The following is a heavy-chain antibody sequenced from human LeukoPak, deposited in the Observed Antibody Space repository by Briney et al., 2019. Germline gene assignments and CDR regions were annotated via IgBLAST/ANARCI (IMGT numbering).Heavy chain of an antibody. CDR3: ASLPHPGIAVAGTA. CDR1: GGAINKISYY. CDR2: IHYSGDT. J-gene: IGHJ4*02. V-gene: IGHV4-39*07. Sequence: SETLSLTCTVSGGAINKISYYGGWIRQPPGKGLEWIGSIHYSGDTYYSPSLKSRVTISVDTSKNQFSLKLSSVTAADTAVYYCASLPHPGIAVAGTAWGQGTLVTVSS. D-gene: IGHD6-19*01.